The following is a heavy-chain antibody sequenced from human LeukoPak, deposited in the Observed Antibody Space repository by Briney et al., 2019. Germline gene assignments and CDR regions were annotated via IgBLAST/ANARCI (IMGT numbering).Heavy chain of an antibody. D-gene: IGHD3-22*01. V-gene: IGHV3-33*01. J-gene: IGHJ4*02. CDR3: ARGGPYYYDSSGYYSTYFDY. CDR1: GFTFSSYG. CDR2: IWYDGSNK. Sequence: GGSLRLSCAASGFTFSSYGMHWVRQAPGKGLEWVAVIWYDGSNKYYADSMKGRFTISRDNSKNALYLQMNSLRAEDTAVYYCARGGPYYYDSSGYYSTYFDYWGQGTLVTVSS.